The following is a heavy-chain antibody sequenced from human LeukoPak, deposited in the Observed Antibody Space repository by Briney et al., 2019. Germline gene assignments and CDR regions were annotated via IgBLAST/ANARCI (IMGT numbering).Heavy chain of an antibody. V-gene: IGHV3-23*01. CDR1: GFTFSSYA. CDR2: ISGSGGSI. D-gene: IGHD2-2*01. Sequence: GGSLRLSCAASGFTFSSYAMSWVRQAPGKGLEWVSAISGSGGSIYYADSVKGRFTISRDNSKNTLYLQMNSLRAEDTAVYYCAKPPPYCSSTSCQFEYWGQGTLVTVSS. CDR3: AKPPPYCSSTSCQFEY. J-gene: IGHJ4*02.